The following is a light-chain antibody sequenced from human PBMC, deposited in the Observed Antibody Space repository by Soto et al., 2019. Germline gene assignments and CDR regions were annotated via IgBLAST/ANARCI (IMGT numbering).Light chain of an antibody. Sequence: EIVLTQSPATLSLSPGERATLSCRASQSVSSYLAWYQQKPGQAPRLLIYDASSRATGIPARFSGSWSGTDFTLTISSLEPEDFAVYYCQQRSTWITFGQGTRLVIK. J-gene: IGKJ5*01. CDR3: QQRSTWIT. CDR1: QSVSSY. CDR2: DAS. V-gene: IGKV3-11*01.